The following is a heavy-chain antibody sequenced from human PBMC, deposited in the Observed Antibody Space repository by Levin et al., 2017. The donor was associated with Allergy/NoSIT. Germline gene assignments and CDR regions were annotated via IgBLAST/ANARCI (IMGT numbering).Heavy chain of an antibody. D-gene: IGHD3-10*01. CDR3: ARGGSPIRSAFDS. J-gene: IGHJ3*02. V-gene: IGHV3-30-3*01. Sequence: PGGSLRLSCAASGFTFSSYAMHWVRQAPGKGLEWVAVISYDGSNKYYADSVKGRFTISRDNSKNTLYLQMNSLRAEDTAVYYCARGGSPIRSAFDSWGQGTMVTVSS. CDR1: GFTFSSYA. CDR2: ISYDGSNK.